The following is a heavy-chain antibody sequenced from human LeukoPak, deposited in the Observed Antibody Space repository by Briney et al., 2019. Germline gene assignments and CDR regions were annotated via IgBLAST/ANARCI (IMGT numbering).Heavy chain of an antibody. CDR2: IYTSGST. D-gene: IGHD4-23*01. CDR3: ARQRNSNYFDY. CDR1: GGSISSGTYY. J-gene: IGHJ4*02. V-gene: IGHV4-61*02. Sequence: SQTLSLTCTVSGGSISSGTYYWSWIRQPAGKGLEWIGRIYTSGSTNYNPSLKSRVTISLDTSKNQFSLKLSSVTAADAAVYYCARQRNSNYFDYWGQGTLVTVSS.